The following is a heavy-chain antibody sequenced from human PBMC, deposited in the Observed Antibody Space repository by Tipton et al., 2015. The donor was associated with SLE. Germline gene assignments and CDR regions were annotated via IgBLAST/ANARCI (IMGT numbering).Heavy chain of an antibody. CDR1: GGSFSGHY. D-gene: IGHD3-22*01. V-gene: IGHV4-34*01. CDR2: INHTGST. CDR3: ARTSHYYDSSGYEWFDP. J-gene: IGHJ5*02. Sequence: TLSLTCAVYGGSFSGHYWSWIRQPPGKGLEWIGEINHTGSTTYNPSLKSRVTISVDMSKKQVSLKLTSVTAADTAVYYCARTSHYYDSSGYEWFDPWGQGPLVTVSS.